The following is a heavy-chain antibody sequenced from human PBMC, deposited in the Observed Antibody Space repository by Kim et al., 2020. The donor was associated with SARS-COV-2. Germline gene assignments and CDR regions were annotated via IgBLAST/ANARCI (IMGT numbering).Heavy chain of an antibody. CDR3: ARGRGTTLVRGLYGMDV. J-gene: IGHJ6*02. V-gene: IGHV4-34*01. D-gene: IGHD3-10*01. CDR2: INHSGST. CDR1: RESFSGYF. Sequence: SETLSLTCPVYRESFSGYFWSWIRQPPGKGLEWIGEINHSGSTNYNPSLKSRVTISLDTSKNKVSLKLSSVTAADKATYYCARGRGTTLVRGLYGMDVWGQGTTVTVSS.